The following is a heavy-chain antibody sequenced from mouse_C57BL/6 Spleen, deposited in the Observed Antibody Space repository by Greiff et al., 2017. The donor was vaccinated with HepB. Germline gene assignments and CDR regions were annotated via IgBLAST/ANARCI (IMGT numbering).Heavy chain of an antibody. CDR2: IDPSDSYT. D-gene: IGHD1-1*01. CDR1: GYTFTSYW. J-gene: IGHJ2*01. V-gene: IGHV1-50*01. CDR3: ASRDYYGSSYGY. Sequence: QVQLQQPGAELVKPGASVKLSCKASGYTFTSYWMQWVKQRPGQGLEWIGEIDPSDSYTNYNQKFKGKATLTVDTSSSTAYMQLSSLTSEDSAVYYCASRDYYGSSYGYWGQGTTLTVSS.